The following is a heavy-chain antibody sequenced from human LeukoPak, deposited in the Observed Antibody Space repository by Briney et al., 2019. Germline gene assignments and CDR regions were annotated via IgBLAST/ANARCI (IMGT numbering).Heavy chain of an antibody. D-gene: IGHD4-17*01. CDR1: GGSFSGYY. CDR3: ARVVYGDYAGDIYNWFDP. J-gene: IGHJ5*02. Sequence: SETLSLTCAVYGGSFSGYYWSWIRQPPGKGLEWIGEINHSGSTNYNPSLKSRVTISVDTSKNQFSLKLSSVTAPDTAVYYCARVVYGDYAGDIYNWFDPWGQGTQVTVSS. CDR2: INHSGST. V-gene: IGHV4-34*01.